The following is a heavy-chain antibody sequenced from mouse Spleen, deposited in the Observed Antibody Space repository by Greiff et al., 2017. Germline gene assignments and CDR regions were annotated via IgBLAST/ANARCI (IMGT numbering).Heavy chain of an antibody. J-gene: IGHJ3*01. Sequence: EVKLVESGGGLVKPGGSLKLSCAASGFTFSDYGMHWVRQAPEKGLEWVAYISSGSSTIYYADTVKGRFTISRDNAKNTLFLQMTSLRSEDTAMYYCATGETGVFAYWGQGTLVTVSA. CDR2: ISSGSSTI. V-gene: IGHV5-17*01. CDR1: GFTFSDYG. D-gene: IGHD4-1*01. CDR3: ATGETGVFAY.